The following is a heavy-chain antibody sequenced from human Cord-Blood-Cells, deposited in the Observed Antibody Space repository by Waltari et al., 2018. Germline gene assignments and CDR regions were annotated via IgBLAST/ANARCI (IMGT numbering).Heavy chain of an antibody. D-gene: IGHD2-2*01. Sequence: QLQLQESGPGLVKPSETLSLTCTVSGGSISLSSYYWRWIRHPPGKGLEWIGSIYYSGSTYYNPSLKSRVTISVDTSKNQFSLKLSSVTAADTAVYYCATRKPYCSSTSCYPPMVDYWGQGTLVTVSS. J-gene: IGHJ4*02. CDR3: ATRKPYCSSTSCYPPMVDY. V-gene: IGHV4-39*07. CDR1: GGSISLSSYY. CDR2: IYYSGST.